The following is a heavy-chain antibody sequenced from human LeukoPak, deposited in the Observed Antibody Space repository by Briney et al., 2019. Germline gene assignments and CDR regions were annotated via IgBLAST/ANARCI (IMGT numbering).Heavy chain of an antibody. V-gene: IGHV3-30*18. D-gene: IGHD1-26*01. CDR1: GFTFSSYG. Sequence: HTGRSLRLSCAASGFTFSSYGMHWVRQAPGKGLEWVAVISYDGYTKYYTDSVRGRFSISRDNSKNTLYLQMNSLRAEDTAVYYCVKDVGGSYAFDYWGQGILVTVAS. CDR3: VKDVGGSYAFDY. CDR2: ISYDGYTK. J-gene: IGHJ4*02.